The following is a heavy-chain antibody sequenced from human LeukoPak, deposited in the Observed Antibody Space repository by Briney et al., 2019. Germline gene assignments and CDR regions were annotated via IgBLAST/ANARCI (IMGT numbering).Heavy chain of an antibody. Sequence: PSETLSLTCTVSGGSISSSSYYWGWIRQPPGKGLEWIGSIYYSGSTYYNPSLKSRVTISVDTSKNQFSLKLSSVTAADTAVYYCARGTTYYYGSGSYSRFLFDYWGQGTLVTVSS. V-gene: IGHV4-39*07. CDR1: GGSISSSSYY. J-gene: IGHJ4*02. D-gene: IGHD3-10*01. CDR2: IYYSGST. CDR3: ARGTTYYYGSGSYSRFLFDY.